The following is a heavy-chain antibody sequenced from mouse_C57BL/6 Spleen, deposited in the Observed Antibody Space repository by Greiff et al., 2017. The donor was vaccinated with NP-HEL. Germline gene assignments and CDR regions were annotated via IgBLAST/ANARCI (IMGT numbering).Heavy chain of an antibody. J-gene: IGHJ3*01. Sequence: QVQLKQPGAELVKPGASVKLSCKASGYTFTSYWMHWVKQRPGRGLEWIGRIDPNSGGTKYNEKFKSKATLTVDKPSSTAYMQLSSLTSEDSAVYYCAHPSYYGSSSPWFAYWGQGTLVTVSA. V-gene: IGHV1-72*01. CDR3: AHPSYYGSSSPWFAY. D-gene: IGHD1-1*01. CDR2: IDPNSGGT. CDR1: GYTFTSYW.